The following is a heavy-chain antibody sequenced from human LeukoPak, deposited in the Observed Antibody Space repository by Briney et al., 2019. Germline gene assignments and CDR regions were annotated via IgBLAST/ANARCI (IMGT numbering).Heavy chain of an antibody. V-gene: IGHV4-59*08. CDR1: GGSISGYF. D-gene: IGHD5-12*01. CDR3: AASSTGSGYPYRSYYFDY. CDR2: IHYSGST. J-gene: IGHJ4*02. Sequence: SETLSLTCTVSGGSISGYFWSWIRQPPGKGLEWIGYIHYSGSTNYNPSLNSRVTISVDTSKNQFSLRLSSVTAADTAVYYCAASSTGSGYPYRSYYFDYWGQGTLVTVSS.